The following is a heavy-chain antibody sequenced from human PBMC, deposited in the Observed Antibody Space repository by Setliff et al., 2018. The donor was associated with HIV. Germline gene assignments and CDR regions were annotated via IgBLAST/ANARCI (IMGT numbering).Heavy chain of an antibody. V-gene: IGHV4-34*01. CDR2: INHSGSA. J-gene: IGHJ4*02. Sequence: SETLSLTCTVYGGSFTGYYWTWIRQPPGKGLEWIGEINHSGSADYSPSLKSRVTISIDTSKNQFSLKLSSVTAADTAIYYCARGRDYYGSGSYYPLGYWGQGTLVTVPQ. CDR3: ARGRDYYGSGSYYPLGY. CDR1: GGSFTGYY. D-gene: IGHD3-10*01.